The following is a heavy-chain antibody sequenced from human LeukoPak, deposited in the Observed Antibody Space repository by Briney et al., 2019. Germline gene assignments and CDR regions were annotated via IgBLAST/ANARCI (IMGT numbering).Heavy chain of an antibody. CDR3: AAIKRGNIFGFFDF. V-gene: IGHV4-59*11. D-gene: IGHD5-18*01. CDR2: VLDNVRT. J-gene: IGHJ4*02. CDR1: GGSISSHY. Sequence: SETLSLTCTVSGGSISSHYWSWVRQPPGKGLEWIGYVLDNVRTKDNPSLNSRFTLSADTSKNQFSLRLTSVTAADTAVYYCAAIKRGNIFGFFDFWGQGILVTVSS.